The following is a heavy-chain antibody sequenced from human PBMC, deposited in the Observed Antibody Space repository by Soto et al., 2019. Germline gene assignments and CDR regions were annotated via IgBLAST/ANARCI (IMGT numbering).Heavy chain of an antibody. J-gene: IGHJ6*02. CDR3: ARAQTPNYYYYYYMDV. CDR1: GYTFTTYA. Sequence: ASVKVSCKASGYTFTTYAIHWVRQAPGQRPEWMGWINTGNGDTKYSQKFQGRVTITRDTSASTAYMELSSLRSEDTAVYYCARAQTPNYYYYYYMDVWGQGTTVTVSS. V-gene: IGHV1-3*04. CDR2: INTGNGDT.